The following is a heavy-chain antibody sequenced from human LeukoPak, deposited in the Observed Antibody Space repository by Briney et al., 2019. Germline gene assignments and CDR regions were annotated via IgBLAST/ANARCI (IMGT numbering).Heavy chain of an antibody. J-gene: IGHJ4*02. Sequence: ASVKVSCKASGYTFTGYYMHWVRQAPGQGLEWVGWINPNSGGTNYAQKFQGRVTMTRDTSISTAYMELSRLRSDDTAVYYCAREDIVVVPAAMPHWGQGTLVTVSS. D-gene: IGHD2-2*01. CDR1: GYTFTGYY. V-gene: IGHV1-2*02. CDR2: INPNSGGT. CDR3: AREDIVVVPAAMPH.